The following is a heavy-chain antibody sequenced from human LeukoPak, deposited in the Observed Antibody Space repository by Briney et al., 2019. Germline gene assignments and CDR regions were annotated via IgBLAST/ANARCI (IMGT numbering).Heavy chain of an antibody. J-gene: IGHJ3*02. CDR1: GGTFSSYA. CDR2: IIPIFGTA. V-gene: IGHV1-69*13. D-gene: IGHD1/OR15-1a*01. CDR3: AETSRDAFDI. Sequence: GASVKVSCKASGGTFSSYAISWVRQAPGQGLEWMGGIIPIFGTANYAQKFQGRVTITADESTSTAYMELSSLRSEDTAVYYCAETSRDAFDIWGQGTMVTVSS.